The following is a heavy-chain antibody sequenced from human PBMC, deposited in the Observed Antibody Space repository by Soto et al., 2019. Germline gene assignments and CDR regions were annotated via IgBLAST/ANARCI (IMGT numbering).Heavy chain of an antibody. CDR1: GFALSGYW. Sequence: GGSLRLSCAASGFALSGYWMTWVRQAPGKGLEWVASINPDGTLKYYVDSVKGRFTISRDNADNSLFLQMISLRVEDTAVYYCARWESGDWYLGIWGQGTLVTVS. J-gene: IGHJ4*02. D-gene: IGHD2-21*02. V-gene: IGHV3-7*03. CDR3: ARWESGDWYLGI. CDR2: INPDGTLK.